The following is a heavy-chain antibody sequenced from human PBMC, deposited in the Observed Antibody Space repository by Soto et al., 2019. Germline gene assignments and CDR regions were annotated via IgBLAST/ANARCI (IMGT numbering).Heavy chain of an antibody. Sequence: ASVKVSCKASGYTFTSYGIHWVRQAPGQRLEWTGWINAGNGNTKYSEKFQGRVTITRDTSASTAYLELSRLRSEDTAVYYCARDPNDSSAHYHHYYYGMDVWGQGTTVTVSS. V-gene: IGHV1-3*01. CDR2: INAGNGNT. CDR3: ARDPNDSSAHYHHYYYGMDV. CDR1: GYTFTSYG. J-gene: IGHJ6*02. D-gene: IGHD3-22*01.